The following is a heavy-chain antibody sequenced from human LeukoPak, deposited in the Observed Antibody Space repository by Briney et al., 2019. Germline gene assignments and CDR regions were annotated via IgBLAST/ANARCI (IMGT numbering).Heavy chain of an antibody. CDR3: ARERYCTSATCYVGVPFDS. Sequence: PGGSLRLSCAASGFTFNTYYMTWVRQAPGKGLEWVAGIKQDGSENYYMDSVKGRFTISRDNSRNSLYLQMNSLRAEDTAVYFCARERYCTSATCYVGVPFDSWGQGTLVTVSS. D-gene: IGHD2-2*01. CDR2: IKQDGSEN. CDR1: GFTFNTYY. J-gene: IGHJ4*02. V-gene: IGHV3-7*01.